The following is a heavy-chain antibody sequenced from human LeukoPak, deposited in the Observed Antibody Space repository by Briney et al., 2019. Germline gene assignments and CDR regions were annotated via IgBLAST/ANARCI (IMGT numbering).Heavy chain of an antibody. J-gene: IGHJ4*02. Sequence: SETLSLTCAVYGGSFSGYYWSWTRQPPGKGLEWIGEISHIGSTNYNPSLKSRVTISLDTSKNQFSLKLSSVTAADTAVYYCARGSMKRWVMWGQGTLVTVSS. CDR3: ARGSMKRWVM. V-gene: IGHV4-34*01. CDR2: ISHIGST. CDR1: GGSFSGYY. D-gene: IGHD2/OR15-2a*01.